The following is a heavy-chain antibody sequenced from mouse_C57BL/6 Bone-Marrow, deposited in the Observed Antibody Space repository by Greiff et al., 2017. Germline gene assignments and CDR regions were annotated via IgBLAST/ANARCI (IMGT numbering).Heavy chain of an antibody. CDR2: ISYSGST. J-gene: IGHJ3*01. V-gene: IGHV3-8*01. CDR3: ARYIRFRLRRRTWFAY. Sequence: EVQLQQSGPGLAKPSQTLSLTCSVTGYSITSDYWNWIRKFPGNKLEYMGYISYSGSTYYNPSLKSRISITRDTSKNQYYLQLNSVTTEDTATYYCARYIRFRLRRRTWFAYWGQGTLVTVSA. D-gene: IGHD2-2*01. CDR1: GYSITSDY.